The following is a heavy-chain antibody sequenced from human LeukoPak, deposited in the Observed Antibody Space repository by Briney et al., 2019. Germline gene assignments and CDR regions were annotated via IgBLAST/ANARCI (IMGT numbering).Heavy chain of an antibody. Sequence: PGGSVRLSCAASGFSFSSYSMNWVRQAPGKGLEWVSYISSSSSTIYYTDSVKGRFTISRDNAKNSLYLQMNSLRAEDTAVYYCARDYGGYSSSSDYWGQGTLVTVSS. J-gene: IGHJ4*02. D-gene: IGHD6-13*01. CDR3: ARDYGGYSSSSDY. CDR2: ISSSSSTI. V-gene: IGHV3-48*04. CDR1: GFSFSSYS.